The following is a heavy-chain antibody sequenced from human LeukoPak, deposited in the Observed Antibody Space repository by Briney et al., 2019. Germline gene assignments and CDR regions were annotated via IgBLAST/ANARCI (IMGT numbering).Heavy chain of an antibody. CDR2: IYYSGST. CDR1: GGSISSHY. CDR3: ASGSDGYNPLDY. J-gene: IGHJ4*02. D-gene: IGHD5-24*01. V-gene: IGHV4-59*11. Sequence: PSETLSLTCTVSGGSISSHYWSWIRQPPGKGLEWIGYIYYSGSTNYNPSLKSRVTISVDTSKNQFSLKLSSATAADTAVYYCASGSDGYNPLDYWGQGTLVTVSS.